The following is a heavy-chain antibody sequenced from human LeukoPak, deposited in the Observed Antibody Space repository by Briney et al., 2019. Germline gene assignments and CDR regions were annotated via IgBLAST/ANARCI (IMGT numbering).Heavy chain of an antibody. J-gene: IGHJ6*02. CDR2: INTNTGNP. CDR3: ARVPLKGYDFWSGYHYYYYYGMDV. D-gene: IGHD3-3*01. CDR1: GYTFTSYA. V-gene: IGHV7-4-1*02. Sequence: ASVKVSCKASGYTFTSYAMNWVRQAPGQGLEWMGWINTNTGNPTYAQGFTGRFVFSLDTSVSTAYLQISSLKAEDTAVYYCARVPLKGYDFWSGYHYYYYYGMDVWGQGTTVTVSS.